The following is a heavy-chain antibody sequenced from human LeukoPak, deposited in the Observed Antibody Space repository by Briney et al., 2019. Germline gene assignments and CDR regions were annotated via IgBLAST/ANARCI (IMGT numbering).Heavy chain of an antibody. V-gene: IGHV3-23*01. CDR1: GFTFSSYA. CDR2: VSGSGGST. CDR3: AKSHSYVNFDY. J-gene: IGHJ4*02. Sequence: GGSLRLSCAASGFTFSSYAMSWVRQAPGKGLEWVSAVSGSGGSTYYADSVKGRFTISRGNSKNTLYLQMNSLRAEDTAVYYCAKSHSYVNFDYWGQGTLVTVSS. D-gene: IGHD1-26*01.